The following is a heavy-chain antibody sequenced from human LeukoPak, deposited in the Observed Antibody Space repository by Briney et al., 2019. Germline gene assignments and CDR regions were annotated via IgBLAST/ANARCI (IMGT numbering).Heavy chain of an antibody. Sequence: GGSLRLSCAASGFTFSSYSMNWVRQAPGKGLEWVSSISSSSSYIYYADSVKGRFTISRDNAKNLLYLQMNSLRAEDTAVYYCARDSAILTGLDAFDIWGQGTMVTVSS. V-gene: IGHV3-21*01. CDR1: GFTFSSYS. J-gene: IGHJ3*02. CDR2: ISSSSSYI. D-gene: IGHD3-9*01. CDR3: ARDSAILTGLDAFDI.